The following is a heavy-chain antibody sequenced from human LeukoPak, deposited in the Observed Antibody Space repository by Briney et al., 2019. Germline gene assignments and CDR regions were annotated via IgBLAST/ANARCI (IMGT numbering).Heavy chain of an antibody. J-gene: IGHJ5*02. CDR2: IIPIFGTA. D-gene: IGHD3-3*01. Sequence: GASVKVSCKASGGTFSSYAISWVRQAPGQGLEWMGGIIPIFGTANYAQKFQGRVTITADESTSTAYMGLSSLRSEDTAVYYCARPVYDFWSGYRGWFDPWGQGTLVTVSS. CDR3: ARPVYDFWSGYRGWFDP. V-gene: IGHV1-69*13. CDR1: GGTFSSYA.